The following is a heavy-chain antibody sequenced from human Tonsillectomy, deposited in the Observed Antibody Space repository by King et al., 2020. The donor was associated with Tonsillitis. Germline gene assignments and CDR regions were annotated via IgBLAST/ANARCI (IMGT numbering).Heavy chain of an antibody. CDR2: INSDGTTT. V-gene: IGHV3-74*01. CDR1: GFTFSIYW. Sequence: VQLVESGGGLVQPGGSLRLSCAASGFTFSIYWMHWVRQAPGKGLVWVSRINSDGTTTTYADSVKGRFTISRDNAKNTLYLQMNSLRADDTAVYYCSSGGRWLPREGYWGQGTLVTVSS. D-gene: IGHD5-24*01. CDR3: SSGGRWLPREGY. J-gene: IGHJ4*02.